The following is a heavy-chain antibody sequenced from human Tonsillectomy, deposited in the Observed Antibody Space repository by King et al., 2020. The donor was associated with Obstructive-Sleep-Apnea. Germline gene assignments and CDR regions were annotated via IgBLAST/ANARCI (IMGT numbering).Heavy chain of an antibody. CDR2: ISHNGFT. D-gene: IGHD3-10*01. CDR3: ARQNTGRNTFDV. J-gene: IGHJ3*01. V-gene: IGHV4-59*01. Sequence: QLQESGPGLVRPSETLSLTCAVSGVSSTTYYWSWIRQPPGKGLELIGYISHNGFTNYNPSLEGRVTITIHTSKIQFSLKLTSLTAADTAVYYCARQNTGRNTFDVWGQGTLVTVSS. CDR1: GVSSTTYY.